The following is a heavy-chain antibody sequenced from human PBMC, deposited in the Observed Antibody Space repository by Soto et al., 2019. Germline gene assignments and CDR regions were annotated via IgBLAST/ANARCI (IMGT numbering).Heavy chain of an antibody. D-gene: IGHD3-3*01. CDR2: INPNSGGT. Sequence: GASVKVSCKASGYTFTGYYMHCVRQAPGQVLEWMGWINPNSGGTNYAQKFQGRVTMTRDTSISTAYMELSRLRSDDTAVYYCARDALWEWLPQYPYNWFDPWGQGTLVTVSS. J-gene: IGHJ5*02. V-gene: IGHV1-2*02. CDR1: GYTFTGYY. CDR3: ARDALWEWLPQYPYNWFDP.